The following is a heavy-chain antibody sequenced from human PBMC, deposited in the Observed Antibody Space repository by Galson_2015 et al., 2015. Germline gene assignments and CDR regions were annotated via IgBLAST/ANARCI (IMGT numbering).Heavy chain of an antibody. CDR1: GGSIINYY. CDR2: IYYSGST. CDR3: ARDRGHFGGSWGWFDP. V-gene: IGHV4-59*12. D-gene: IGHD3-10*01. Sequence: ETLSLTCTVSGGSIINYYWSWIRQPPGKGLEWIGYIYYSGSTNYNPSLKSRVTISVETSKNQFSLKLSSLTAADTAVYYCARDRGHFGGSWGWFDPWGQGTLVTVSS. J-gene: IGHJ5*02.